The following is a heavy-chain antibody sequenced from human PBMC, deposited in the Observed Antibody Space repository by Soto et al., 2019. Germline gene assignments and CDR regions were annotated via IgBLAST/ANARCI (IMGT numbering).Heavy chain of an antibody. D-gene: IGHD4-17*01. J-gene: IGHJ6*02. Sequence: GDSLRRSCTASGFTFNHYARSWVRQAPGKGLEWVSAVSGRGGSTKYADSVKGRFIISRDNSNSTLYLQMDSLRGEDTAVYYCAKDSTVTTSLYFYYYGFDVWGQGT. CDR3: AKDSTVTTSLYFYYYGFDV. CDR2: VSGRGGST. CDR1: GFTFNHYA. V-gene: IGHV3-23*01.